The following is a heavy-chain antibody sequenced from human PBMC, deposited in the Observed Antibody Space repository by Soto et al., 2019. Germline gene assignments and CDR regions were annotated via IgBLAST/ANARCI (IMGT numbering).Heavy chain of an antibody. CDR1: GGFVTSGSYY. Sequence: QVQLQQWGAGLLKPSETLSLTCAVYGGFVTSGSYYWSWIRQPPGKGLKWIGEMSHSGGTHFNPSLKRRVTISVDTSKNQFTLKMSSVTAADTALYYCARVERGTATTVVDAFDIWGPGTMVTVSS. CDR2: MSHSGGT. D-gene: IGHD1-1*01. CDR3: ARVERGTATTVVDAFDI. V-gene: IGHV4-34*01. J-gene: IGHJ3*02.